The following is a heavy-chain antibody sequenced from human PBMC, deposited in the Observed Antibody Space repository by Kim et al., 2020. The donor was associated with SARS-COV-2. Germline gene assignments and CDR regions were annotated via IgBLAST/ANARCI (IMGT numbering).Heavy chain of an antibody. CDR3: ARQAPDY. CDR1: GFSFSDYA. V-gene: IGHV3-48*03. CDR2: ISMDGYTT. Sequence: GGSLRLSCATSGFSFSDYAMNWIPQAPGKGLEWVAYISMDGYTTYYADSVQGRFIVSRDDAKKSLYLQMNSLTADDTAVYYCARQAPDYWGQGTLVTAS. J-gene: IGHJ4*02.